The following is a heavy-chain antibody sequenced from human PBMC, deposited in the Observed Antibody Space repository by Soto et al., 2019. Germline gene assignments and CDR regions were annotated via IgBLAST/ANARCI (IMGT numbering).Heavy chain of an antibody. CDR1: GGSISSGGYY. J-gene: IGHJ4*02. V-gene: IGHV4-31*03. CDR3: ARSFGVASAGPFDY. CDR2: IYYSGST. D-gene: IGHD6-13*01. Sequence: QVQLQESGPGLVKPSQTLSLTCTVSGGSISSGGYYWSWIRQHPGKGLEWIGYIYYSGSTYYNPSLKSRVTISVDTSKNHFSLQLSSVTAADTAVYYWARSFGVASAGPFDYWGQGTLVTVSS.